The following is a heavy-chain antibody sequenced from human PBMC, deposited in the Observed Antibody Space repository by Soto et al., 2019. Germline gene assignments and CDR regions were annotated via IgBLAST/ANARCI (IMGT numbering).Heavy chain of an antibody. Sequence: PGGSLRLSCVTSAFSLTSCSMSWVRQTPGKGLEWVSALGRSGGATYYADSVKGRFTISRDTSTNTLYLQMSNLRAEDTAIYYCAKGDMATIRNSFDPWGQGTLVTVSS. D-gene: IGHD5-12*01. CDR2: LGRSGGAT. CDR1: AFSLTSCS. J-gene: IGHJ5*02. CDR3: AKGDMATIRNSFDP. V-gene: IGHV3-23*01.